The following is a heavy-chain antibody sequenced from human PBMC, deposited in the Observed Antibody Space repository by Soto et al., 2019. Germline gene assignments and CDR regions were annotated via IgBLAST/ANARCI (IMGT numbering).Heavy chain of an antibody. CDR1: GYTFTSYD. J-gene: IGHJ5*02. D-gene: IGHD2-15*01. CDR3: ARGAEKYCSGGSCYSQAWFDP. V-gene: IGHV1-8*01. Sequence: QVQLVQSGAEVKKPGASVKVSCKASGYTFTSYDINWVRQATGQGLAWMGWMNPNSGNTGYAQKFQGRVTMTRNTSRSTAYMELSSLRSEDTAVSYCARGAEKYCSGGSCYSQAWFDPWGQGTLVTVSS. CDR2: MNPNSGNT.